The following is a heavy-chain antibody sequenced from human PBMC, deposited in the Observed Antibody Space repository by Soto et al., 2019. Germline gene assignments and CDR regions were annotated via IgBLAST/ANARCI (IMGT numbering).Heavy chain of an antibody. CDR2: IYYSGST. CDR3: ARHFYSGYDAYGMDV. Sequence: QLQLQESGPGLVKPSETLSLTCTVSGGSISSSSYYWGWIRQPPGKGLEWIGSIYYSGSTYYNPSLKSRVTISVDTSKNQFSLKLSSVTAADTAVYYCARHFYSGYDAYGMDVWGQGTTVTVSS. D-gene: IGHD5-12*01. J-gene: IGHJ6*02. V-gene: IGHV4-39*01. CDR1: GGSISSSSYY.